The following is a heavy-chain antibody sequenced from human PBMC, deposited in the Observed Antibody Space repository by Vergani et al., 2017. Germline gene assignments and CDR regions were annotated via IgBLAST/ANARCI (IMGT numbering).Heavy chain of an antibody. CDR3: ARPVGPSAIADGYHV. Sequence: QVQLQESGPGLVKPSQTLSLTCTVSGGSISSGSYYWSWIRQPAGKGLEWIGRISTSGSTNYNPSLKSRVTISLDTSKNQFSLRLKSVTATDTGMYYCARPVGPSAIADGYHVWGQGTMVTVS. CDR1: GGSISSGSYY. V-gene: IGHV4-61*02. CDR2: ISTSGST. J-gene: IGHJ3*01. D-gene: IGHD3-10*01.